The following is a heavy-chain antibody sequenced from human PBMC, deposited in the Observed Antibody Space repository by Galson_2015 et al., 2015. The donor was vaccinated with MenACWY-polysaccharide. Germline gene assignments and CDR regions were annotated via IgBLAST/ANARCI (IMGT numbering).Heavy chain of an antibody. J-gene: IGHJ6*02. Sequence: SLRLSCAASGFTFDDYAMHWVRQAPGKGLEWVSGISWNSGSIGYADSVKGRFTISRDNAKNSLYLQMNSLGAEDTALYYCAKDLQDYDFWSGYLGGMDVWGQGTTVTVSS. D-gene: IGHD3-3*01. V-gene: IGHV3-9*01. CDR3: AKDLQDYDFWSGYLGGMDV. CDR1: GFTFDDYA. CDR2: ISWNSGSI.